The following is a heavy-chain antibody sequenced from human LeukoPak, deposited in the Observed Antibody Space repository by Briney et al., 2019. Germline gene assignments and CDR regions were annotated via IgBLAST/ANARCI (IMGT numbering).Heavy chain of an antibody. J-gene: IGHJ4*02. CDR2: IRSSSPYI. Sequence: GGSLRLSCAASGFTFSSYSMNWVRQAPGKGLEWVSSIRSSSPYIYYADSVKGRFTISRDNAKNSLYLQMNSLRAEDTAVYYCARSPDSSSWYKIDYWGQGTLVTVSS. D-gene: IGHD6-13*01. V-gene: IGHV3-21*01. CDR3: ARSPDSSSWYKIDY. CDR1: GFTFSSYS.